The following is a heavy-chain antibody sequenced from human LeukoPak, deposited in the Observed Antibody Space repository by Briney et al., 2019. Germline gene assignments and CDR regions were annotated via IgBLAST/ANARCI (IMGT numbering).Heavy chain of an antibody. V-gene: IGHV3-72*01. CDR3: ARGGYPPDDAFDI. CDR2: TRNKANRYTT. J-gene: IGHJ3*02. Sequence: PGGFLRLSCAASGFTFSDHYMDWVRPAPGKGREWVGRTRNKANRYTTEYAASVKGRFTISRDDSKNSLYLQMNSLKTEDTAVYYCARGGYPPDDAFDIWGQGTMVTVSS. CDR1: GFTFSDHY. D-gene: IGHD5-12*01.